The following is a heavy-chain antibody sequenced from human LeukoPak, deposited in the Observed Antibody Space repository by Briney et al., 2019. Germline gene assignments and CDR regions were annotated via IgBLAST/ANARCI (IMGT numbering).Heavy chain of an antibody. D-gene: IGHD3-10*01. V-gene: IGHV3-33*01. CDR1: GFTFSSYG. Sequence: QTGGSLRLSCAASGFTFSSYGMHWVRQAPGKGLQWVAVIWYDGSKKYYADSVKGRFTIARDNAKNTLSLQMNSLRAEDTALYYCARFSGSYGLDVWGQGTTVTVSS. J-gene: IGHJ6*02. CDR3: ARFSGSYGLDV. CDR2: IWYDGSKK.